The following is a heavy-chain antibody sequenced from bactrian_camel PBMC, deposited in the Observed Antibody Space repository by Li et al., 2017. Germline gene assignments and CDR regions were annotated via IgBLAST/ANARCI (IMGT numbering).Heavy chain of an antibody. V-gene: IGHV3S53*01. CDR3: ASVRLDHTLGLWNAYNY. J-gene: IGHJ4*01. CDR2: MSSSGRR. CDR1: GYTNC. Sequence: HVQLVESGGGFVQPGGSLRLSCAASGYTNCMGWFRQYPGKEREGVADMSSSGRRTYHASVKGRFTISRDSAQNTVYLQLNKLKTEDMGMYYCASVRLDHTLGLWNAYNYWGQGTQVTVS. D-gene: IGHD1*01.